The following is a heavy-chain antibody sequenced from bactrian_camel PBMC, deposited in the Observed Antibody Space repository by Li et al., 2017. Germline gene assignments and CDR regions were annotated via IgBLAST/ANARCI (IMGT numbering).Heavy chain of an antibody. CDR1: GYTYDTYC. CDR3: AADPPWESECPSIGAPAEFDY. J-gene: IGHJ4*01. CDR2: FDFSGGT. V-gene: IGHV3S55*01. Sequence: VQLVESGGGSVQAGGSLRLSCAAPGYTYDTYCMGWFRQAPGKEREGVAVFDFSGGTTYADSVQDRFTISKDDADNTLYLQMNGLKPEVTAMYYCAADPPWESECPSIGAPAEFDYWGQGTQVTVS.